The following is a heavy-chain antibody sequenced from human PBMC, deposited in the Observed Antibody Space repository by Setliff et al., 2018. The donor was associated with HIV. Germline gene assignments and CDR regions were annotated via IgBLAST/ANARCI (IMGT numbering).Heavy chain of an antibody. CDR1: GGSISRTSYY. V-gene: IGHV4-39*07. Sequence: ASETLSLTCTVSGGSISRTSYYWGWIRQSPGKGLEWIGSMYYSGSTYYNPSLKSRVTIAIDTSKNQFSLKLTPVTAADTAVYYCARGAPYGSGRHRWNSWGQGTLVTVSS. CDR2: MYYSGST. D-gene: IGHD3-10*01. J-gene: IGHJ4*02. CDR3: ARGAPYGSGRHRWNS.